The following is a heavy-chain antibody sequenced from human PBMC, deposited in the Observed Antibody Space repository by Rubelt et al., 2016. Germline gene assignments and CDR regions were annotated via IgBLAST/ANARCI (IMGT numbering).Heavy chain of an antibody. CDR2: SGYISTI. V-gene: IGHV4-39*02. Sequence: QVQLKESGPGLVKPSETLSLTCSVSGGSITDGTYYWTWIRQPPGKGLEWIAYSGYISTISYGDSVRGRFTVSRDTARNVLYLQMDSLRDDDTAVYYCAKGDYFDTWGQGTLVTVSA. CDR3: AKGDYFDT. CDR1: GGSITDGTYY. J-gene: IGHJ4*02. D-gene: IGHD2-21*01.